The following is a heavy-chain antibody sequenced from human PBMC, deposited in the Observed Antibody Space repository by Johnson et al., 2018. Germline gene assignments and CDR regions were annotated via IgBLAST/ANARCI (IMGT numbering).Heavy chain of an antibody. J-gene: IGHJ4*02. D-gene: IGHD2-8*02. CDR2: ISDSGYNT. Sequence: VQLVESGGALVQPGGSLRLSCVASGFSFSTNAMTWVRQAPGKGLEWVSGISDSGYNTYYADSVKGRFSISRDNSKNTLYLQLAGLRVDDTAVYYCAMSGFDTGGPGNSWGRGTLVTVSS. CDR1: GFSFSTNA. V-gene: IGHV3-23*04. CDR3: AMSGFDTGGPGNS.